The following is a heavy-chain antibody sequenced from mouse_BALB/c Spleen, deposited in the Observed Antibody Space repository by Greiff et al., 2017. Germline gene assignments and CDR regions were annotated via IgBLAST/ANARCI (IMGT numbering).Heavy chain of an antibody. CDR3: ARRYYGSIFDY. CDR2: ISSGGSYT. Sequence: EVKLMESGGDLVKPGGSLKLSCAASGFTFSSYGMSWVRQTPDKRLEWVATISSGGSYTYYPDSVKGRFTISRDNAKNTLYLQMSSLTSEDTAMYYCARRYYGSIFDYWGQGTTLTVSS. J-gene: IGHJ2*01. D-gene: IGHD1-1*01. V-gene: IGHV5-6*02. CDR1: GFTFSSYG.